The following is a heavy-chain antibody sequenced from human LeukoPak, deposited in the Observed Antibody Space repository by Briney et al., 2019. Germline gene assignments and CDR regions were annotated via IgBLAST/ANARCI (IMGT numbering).Heavy chain of an antibody. V-gene: IGHV1-69*02. CDR1: GGTLSSYP. CDR3: ARPHSTESGSYNWFDP. J-gene: IGHJ5*02. D-gene: IGHD1-26*01. CDR2: IIPFVGLT. Sequence: SVKVSCKASGGTLSSYPISWIRQAPGQGLELMGRIIPFVGLTNYAPRFQGRVTITADKDTTTAYMELSGLTSEDTAVYYCARPHSTESGSYNWFDPWGQGTLVTVSS.